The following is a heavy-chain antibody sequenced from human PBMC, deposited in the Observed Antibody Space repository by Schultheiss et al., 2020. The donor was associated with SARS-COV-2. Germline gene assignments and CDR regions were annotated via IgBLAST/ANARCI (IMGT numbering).Heavy chain of an antibody. V-gene: IGHV3-23*01. D-gene: IGHD2-2*02. CDR2: ISGSGATT. CDR1: GFTFSSYA. J-gene: IGHJ4*02. Sequence: GGSLRLSCAASGFTFSSYAMSWVRQAPGKGLEWVSTISGSGATTYYADSVKGRFTISRDNSKNTLYLQMNSLRAEDTAVYYCARGCSSTSCYIFDYWGQGTLVTVSS. CDR3: ARGCSSTSCYIFDY.